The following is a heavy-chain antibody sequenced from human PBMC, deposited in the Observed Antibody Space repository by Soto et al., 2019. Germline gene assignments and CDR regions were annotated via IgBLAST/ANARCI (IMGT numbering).Heavy chain of an antibody. Sequence: QVQLVQSGAEVKKPGSSVKVSCKASGGTFSSYAISWVRQAPGQGLEWMGGIIPIFGTANYAQKFQGRVTITANESTSTGYMELRSLRSEDTAVYYCARPTEMVTPGSYYYYGMDVWGHGTTFTVSS. CDR3: ARPTEMVTPGSYYYYGMDV. D-gene: IGHD5-18*01. CDR1: GGTFSSYA. CDR2: IIPIFGTA. V-gene: IGHV1-69*01. J-gene: IGHJ6*02.